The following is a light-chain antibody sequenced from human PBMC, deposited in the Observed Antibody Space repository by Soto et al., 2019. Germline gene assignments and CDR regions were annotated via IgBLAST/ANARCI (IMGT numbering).Light chain of an antibody. Sequence: QTVLTQPPSVSGAPGQRVTISCTGSSSNIGAGYDVHWYQQLPGTAPKLLFYGNSNRTSGVPDRFSGSKSGTSASLAITGLQAEDEADYYCQSYDSSLSVFVFGTGTKVTVL. CDR1: SSNIGAGYD. CDR3: QSYDSSLSVFV. V-gene: IGLV1-40*01. J-gene: IGLJ1*01. CDR2: GNS.